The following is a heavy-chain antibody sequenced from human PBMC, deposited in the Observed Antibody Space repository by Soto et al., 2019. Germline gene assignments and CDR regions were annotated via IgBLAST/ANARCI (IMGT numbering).Heavy chain of an antibody. CDR3: TRQLDWNTLYYYYYYGMDV. CDR1: GFTFSGSA. D-gene: IGHD1-1*01. CDR2: IRSKANSYAT. J-gene: IGHJ6*02. V-gene: IGHV3-73*01. Sequence: GGSLRLSCAASGFTFSGSAMHWVRQASGKGLEWVGRIRSKANSYATAYAASVKGRFTISRDDSKNTAYLQMNSLKTEDTAVYYCTRQLDWNTLYYYYYYGMDVWGQGTTVTVSS.